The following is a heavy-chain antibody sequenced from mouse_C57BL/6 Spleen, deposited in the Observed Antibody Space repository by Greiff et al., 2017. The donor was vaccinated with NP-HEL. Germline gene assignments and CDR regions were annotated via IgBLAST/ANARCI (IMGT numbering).Heavy chain of an antibody. CDR1: GFSLTSYG. V-gene: IGHV2-6*03. Sequence: QVQLKESGPGLVAPSQSLSITCTVSGFSLTSYGVHWVRQPPGKGLEWLVVIWSDGSTTYNSALKSRLSISKDNSKSQVFLKMNSLQTDDTAMYYCARNYDYDDYAMDYWGQGTSVTVSS. J-gene: IGHJ4*01. CDR3: ARNYDYDDYAMDY. CDR2: IWSDGST. D-gene: IGHD2-4*01.